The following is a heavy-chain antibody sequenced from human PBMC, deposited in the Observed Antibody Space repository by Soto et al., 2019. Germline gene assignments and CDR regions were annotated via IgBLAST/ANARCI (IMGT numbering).Heavy chain of an antibody. CDR2: ISYDGSHK. CDR1: GFNFSSHG. CDR3: ARRALSGDADC. J-gene: IGHJ1*01. Sequence: SLRLSCAASGFNFSSHGLHWVRQAPGKGLEWVAVISYDGSHKLSTESVKGRFTISRDNTKNIVYLQMNSLSADDSAVYYCARRALSGDADCWGQGTRVTVSS. V-gene: IGHV3-30*03. D-gene: IGHD2-21*01.